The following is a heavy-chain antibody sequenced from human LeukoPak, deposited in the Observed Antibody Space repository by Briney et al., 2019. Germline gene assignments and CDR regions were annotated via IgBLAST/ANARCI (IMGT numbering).Heavy chain of an antibody. CDR3: IRGYSYVGPFDY. D-gene: IGHD5-18*01. CDR2: IYSGGST. V-gene: IGHV3-53*05. Sequence: GGSLRLSCAASGFTVSSKYMSWVRQAPGKGLEWVSVIYSGGSTYYADSVKGRFTISRDNAKNSLYLQMNSLRAEDTALYYCIRGYSYVGPFDYWGQGTLVTVSS. J-gene: IGHJ4*02. CDR1: GFTVSSKY.